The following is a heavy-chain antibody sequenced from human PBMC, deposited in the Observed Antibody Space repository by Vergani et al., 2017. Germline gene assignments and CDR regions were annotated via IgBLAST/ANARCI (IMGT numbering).Heavy chain of an antibody. Sequence: QMQLQESGPGLVKPSETLSLTCNVSGVSITSSSYYWGWVRQPPGKRQEWIGYIHHRGATNSKSSLRSRVSLSIDTSKTSFSLRLSSVTTADTAMYYCASDTFHFDSEIYDDVFDSWGKGTMVIVSS. D-gene: IGHD3-16*01. CDR3: ASDTFHFDSEIYDDVFDS. CDR2: IHHRGAT. J-gene: IGHJ3*02. V-gene: IGHV4-61*03. CDR1: GVSITSSSYY.